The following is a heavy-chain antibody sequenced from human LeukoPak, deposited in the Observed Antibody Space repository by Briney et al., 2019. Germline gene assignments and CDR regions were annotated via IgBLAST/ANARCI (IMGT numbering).Heavy chain of an antibody. Sequence: PGGSLRLSCAASGFTSSSYAMSWVRQAPGKGLEWVSAISGSGGSTYCADSLKGRFIISRDDSKNTLYLQMNSLITEDTAVYFCASRPSYSDWGPFDYWGQGTLVTVSS. D-gene: IGHD2-15*01. CDR2: ISGSGGST. CDR3: ASRPSYSDWGPFDY. V-gene: IGHV3-23*01. J-gene: IGHJ4*02. CDR1: GFTSSSYA.